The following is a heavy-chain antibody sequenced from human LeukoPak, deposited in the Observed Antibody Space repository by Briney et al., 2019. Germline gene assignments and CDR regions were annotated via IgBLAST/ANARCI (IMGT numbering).Heavy chain of an antibody. Sequence: PGGSLRLSCAASGFIFDNFYMNWVRQAPGKGQEWVSSISSISNYIYYADSVKGRFTISRDNAKNSVYLQMNSLRADDTAVYYCARDRLAAAVGSGLGWWGQGTLVTVSS. J-gene: IGHJ4*02. CDR1: GFIFDNFY. CDR2: ISSISNYI. V-gene: IGHV3-21*01. D-gene: IGHD6-13*01. CDR3: ARDRLAAAVGSGLGW.